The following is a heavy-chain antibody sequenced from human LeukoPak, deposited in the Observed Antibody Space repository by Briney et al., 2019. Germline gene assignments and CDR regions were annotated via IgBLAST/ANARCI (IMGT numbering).Heavy chain of an antibody. CDR3: AKDGYDSSGYYNPHDWLDP. V-gene: IGHV3-23*01. D-gene: IGHD3-22*01. J-gene: IGHJ5*02. Sequence: GGSLRLSCAASGFTFSTFAMTWVRQTPGKGLEWVSAISSSGDSTYYADSVKGRFTISRDNSKNTLYLQMNSLRAEDTAVYYCAKDGYDSSGYYNPHDWLDPWGQGTLVTVSS. CDR2: ISSSGDST. CDR1: GFTFSTFA.